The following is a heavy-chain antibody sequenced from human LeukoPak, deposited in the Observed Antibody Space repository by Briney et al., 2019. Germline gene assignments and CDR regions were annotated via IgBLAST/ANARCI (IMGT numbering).Heavy chain of an antibody. D-gene: IGHD2-21*02. V-gene: IGHV5-51*01. Sequence: GESLKISCKGSGYSFTSYWIGWMRQMPGKGLEWMGIIYPGDSDTRYSPSFQGQVTISADKSISTAYLQWSSLKASDTAMYYCARSFLAYCGGDCWNRFDPWGQGTLVTVSS. CDR2: IYPGDSDT. CDR1: GYSFTSYW. J-gene: IGHJ5*02. CDR3: ARSFLAYCGGDCWNRFDP.